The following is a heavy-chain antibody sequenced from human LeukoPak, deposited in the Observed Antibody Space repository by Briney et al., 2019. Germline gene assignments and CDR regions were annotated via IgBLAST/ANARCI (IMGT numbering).Heavy chain of an antibody. Sequence: ASVKVSCKASGYTFTGHYMHWVRQAPGQGLEWMGRINPNSGGTNYAQKFQGRVTMTRVTSISPAYMDLSRLRSAATAVYYCARARHTAAAVYYYYMDVWGKGTPVTVSS. D-gene: IGHD6-13*01. J-gene: IGHJ6*03. CDR1: GYTFTGHY. V-gene: IGHV1-2*06. CDR2: INPNSGGT. CDR3: ARARHTAAAVYYYYMDV.